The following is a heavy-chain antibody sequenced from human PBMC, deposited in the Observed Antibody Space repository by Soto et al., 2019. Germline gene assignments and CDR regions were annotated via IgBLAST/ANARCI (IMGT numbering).Heavy chain of an antibody. D-gene: IGHD6-19*01. CDR3: AGQVAGTFPVDY. CDR2: IIPILGIA. Sequence: GASGKVSCKASGGTFSSYTISWVRQAPGQGLEWMGRIIPILGIANYAQKFQGRVTITADKSTSTAYMELSSLRSEDTAVYYCAGQVAGTFPVDYWGQGTLVTVSS. CDR1: GGTFSSYT. V-gene: IGHV1-69*02. J-gene: IGHJ4*02.